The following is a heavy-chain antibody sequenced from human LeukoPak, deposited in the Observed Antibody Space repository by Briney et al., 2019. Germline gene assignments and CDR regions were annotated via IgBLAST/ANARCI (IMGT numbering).Heavy chain of an antibody. D-gene: IGHD2-15*01. J-gene: IGHJ4*02. CDR2: INHSGST. V-gene: IGHV4-34*01. Sequence: LETLSLTCAVYGGSFSGYYWSWIRQPPGKGLEWIGEINHSGSTNYNPSLKSRVTISVDTSKNQFSLKLSSVTAADTAVYYCARGRSRVVAAKYYFDYWGQGTLVTVSS. CDR1: GGSFSGYY. CDR3: ARGRSRVVAAKYYFDY.